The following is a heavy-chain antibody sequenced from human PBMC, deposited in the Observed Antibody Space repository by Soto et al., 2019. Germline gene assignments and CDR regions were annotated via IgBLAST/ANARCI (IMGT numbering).Heavy chain of an antibody. J-gene: IGHJ4*02. D-gene: IGHD2-8*02. CDR2: INHSGST. CDR3: ARDKITGLFDY. CDR1: GGSFSGYY. V-gene: IGHV4-34*01. Sequence: SETLSLTCAVYGGSFSGYYWTWIRQPPGTGLEWIGEINHSGSTNYNPSLKSRVTISEDTSKNQFSLKLTFVTAADTAVYYCARDKITGLFDYWGQGTLVT.